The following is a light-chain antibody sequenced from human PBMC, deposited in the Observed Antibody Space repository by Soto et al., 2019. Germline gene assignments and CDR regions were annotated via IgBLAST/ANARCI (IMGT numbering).Light chain of an antibody. CDR1: QSVSSSY. Sequence: EIVLTQSPGTLSLSPGERATLSCRASQSVSSSYLVWHQQKPGQAPRLLIYDASNRATGIPARFSGSRSGTDFTLTIRRLEPEDFAVYYCKQYGSSRGTFGQGTKVDIK. CDR2: DAS. V-gene: IGKV3-20*01. CDR3: KQYGSSRGT. J-gene: IGKJ1*01.